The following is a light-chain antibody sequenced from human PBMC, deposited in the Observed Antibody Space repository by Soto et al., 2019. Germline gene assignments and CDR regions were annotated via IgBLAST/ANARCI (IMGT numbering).Light chain of an antibody. CDR1: QSISSY. V-gene: IGKV1-39*01. J-gene: IGKJ1*01. Sequence: DIQRPPPPSSLSPPLGDRVPITCRASQSISSYLNWYQQKPGKAPKLLIYAASSLQSGVPSRFSGSGSGTDFTLTISSLQPEDFATYYCQQSYSTPPTFGQASNVDI. CDR3: QQSYSTPPT. CDR2: AAS.